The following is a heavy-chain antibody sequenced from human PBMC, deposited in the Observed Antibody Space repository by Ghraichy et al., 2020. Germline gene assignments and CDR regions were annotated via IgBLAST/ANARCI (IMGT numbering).Heavy chain of an antibody. CDR3: ARSLPNRYYYYGMDV. CDR2: ISSSGSTI. J-gene: IGHJ6*02. D-gene: IGHD1-14*01. CDR1: GFIFSRHA. Sequence: LSLTCAASGFIFSRHAMNWVRQAPGKGLEWVSYISSSGSTIFYADSVEGRFTISRDNANNSLFLQMDILRDDDTAVYYCARSLPNRYYYYGMDVWGRGTTVTVSS. V-gene: IGHV3-48*02.